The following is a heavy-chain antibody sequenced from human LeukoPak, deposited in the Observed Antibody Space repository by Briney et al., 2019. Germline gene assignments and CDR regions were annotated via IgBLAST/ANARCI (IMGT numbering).Heavy chain of an antibody. D-gene: IGHD4-23*01. CDR2: ISYEGSNK. J-gene: IGHJ4*02. CDR1: GFTFSSYG. V-gene: IGHV3-30*18. CDR3: AKRADYGGNSGQVVRHYFDD. Sequence: GGSLRLSCAASGFTFSSYGMHWVRQAPGKGLEWVAVISYEGSNKYYADSVKGRFTISRDNSKNTLYLQMNSLRAEDTAVYYCAKRADYGGNSGQVVRHYFDDWGQGTLVTVSS.